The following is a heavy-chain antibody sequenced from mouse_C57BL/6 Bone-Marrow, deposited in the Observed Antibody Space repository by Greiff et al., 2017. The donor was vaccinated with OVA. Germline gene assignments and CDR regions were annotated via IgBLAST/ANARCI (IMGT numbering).Heavy chain of an antibody. CDR3: ARGDYGSSLYAMDY. CDR2: ISDGGSYT. V-gene: IGHV5-4*01. D-gene: IGHD1-1*01. J-gene: IGHJ4*01. Sequence: EVQVVESGGGLVKPGGSLKLSCAASGFTFSSYAMSWVRQTPEKRLEWVATISDGGSYTYYPDNVKGRFTISRDNAKNNLYLQMSHLKSEDTAMYYCARGDYGSSLYAMDYWGQGTSVTVSS. CDR1: GFTFSSYA.